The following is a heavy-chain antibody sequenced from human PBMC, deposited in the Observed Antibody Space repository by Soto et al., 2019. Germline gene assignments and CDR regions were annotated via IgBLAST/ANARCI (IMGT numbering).Heavy chain of an antibody. CDR2: ISGSGGST. CDR3: AKSTYSSGWYTKSPFDY. V-gene: IGHV3-23*01. Sequence: GGSLRLSCAASGFTFSSYAMSWVRQAPGKGLEWVSAISGSGGSTYYAGSVKGRFTTSRDNSKNTLYLQMNSLRAEDTAVYYCAKSTYSSGWYTKSPFDYWGQGTLVTVSS. J-gene: IGHJ4*02. CDR1: GFTFSSYA. D-gene: IGHD6-19*01.